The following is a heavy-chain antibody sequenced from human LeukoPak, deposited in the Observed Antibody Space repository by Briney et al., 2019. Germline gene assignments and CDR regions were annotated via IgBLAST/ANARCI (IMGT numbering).Heavy chain of an antibody. J-gene: IGHJ4*02. V-gene: IGHV1-69*13. Sequence: SVKVSFTSSGCTFTSYAISWVRQAPGQGLEWMEGIIPIFGTANYAQKFQGRVTITADESTSTAYMELSSLRSEDTAVYYCASKHDSSGYTLGGWGQGTLVTVSS. CDR2: IIPIFGTA. CDR1: GCTFTSYA. D-gene: IGHD3-22*01. CDR3: ASKHDSSGYTLGG.